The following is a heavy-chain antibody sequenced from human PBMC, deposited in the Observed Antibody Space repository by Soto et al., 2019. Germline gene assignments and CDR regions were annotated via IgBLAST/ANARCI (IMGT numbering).Heavy chain of an antibody. CDR1: DFTFSYYW. Sequence: EVQLVESGGGLVQPGGSLRLSCVASDFTFSYYWMHWVRHVPGKGLVWVSRIHSDGSSTTYADSVKGRFTISRDNAKNTLELQMASLRVEDTAVYYCARGDVGAFDLWGQGTMVTVSS. CDR3: ARGDVGAFDL. J-gene: IGHJ3*01. CDR2: IHSDGSST. V-gene: IGHV3-74*03. D-gene: IGHD1-26*01.